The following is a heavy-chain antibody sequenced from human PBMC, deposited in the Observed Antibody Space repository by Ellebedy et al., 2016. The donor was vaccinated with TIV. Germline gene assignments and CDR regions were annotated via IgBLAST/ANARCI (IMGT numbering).Heavy chain of an antibody. V-gene: IGHV3-15*01. D-gene: IGHD3-10*01. Sequence: GGSLRLXCAASGFTFSNAWMSWVRQAPGKGLEWVGRIKSKTDGGTTDYAAPVKGRFTISRDDSKNTLYLQMNSLKTEDTAVYYCTTDFIIGLDQRQGWFGELSNGMDVWGQGTTVTVSS. CDR2: IKSKTDGGTT. CDR1: GFTFSNAW. J-gene: IGHJ6*02. CDR3: TTDFIIGLDQRQGWFGELSNGMDV.